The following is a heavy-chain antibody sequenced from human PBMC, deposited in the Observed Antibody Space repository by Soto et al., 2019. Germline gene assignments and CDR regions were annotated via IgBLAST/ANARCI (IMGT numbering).Heavy chain of an antibody. J-gene: IGHJ6*02. V-gene: IGHV4-31*03. CDR2: IYYSGST. CDR1: GGSISSGGYY. CDR3: AIETSSSWYLYYYGMDV. Sequence: QEQLQESGPGLVKPSQTLSLTCTVSGGSISSGGYYWNWIRQHPGKGLEWIGYIYYSGSTYYNPSLKSRVTISVDTSKNQFSLTLSSVTAADTAVYYCAIETSSSWYLYYYGMDVWGQGTTVTVSS. D-gene: IGHD6-13*01.